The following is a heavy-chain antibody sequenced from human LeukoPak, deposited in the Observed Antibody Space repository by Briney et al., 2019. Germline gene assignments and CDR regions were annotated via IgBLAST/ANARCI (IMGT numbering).Heavy chain of an antibody. CDR1: GYTLTELS. CDR3: ARGVPRYCRSPGRAAADICGVY. V-gene: IGHV1-24*01. J-gene: IGHJ4*02. Sequence: ASVKVSCKVSGYTLTELSMHWVRQAPGKGLEWMGGFDPEDGETIYAQKFQGRVTMTEDTSTGTAYMELSSLRSEDTAVYYCARGVPRYCRSPGRAAADICGVYWGQGTLVTVSS. CDR2: FDPEDGET. D-gene: IGHD2-2*01.